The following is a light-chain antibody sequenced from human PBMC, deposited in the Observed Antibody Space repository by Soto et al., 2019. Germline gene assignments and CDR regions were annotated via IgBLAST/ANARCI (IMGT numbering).Light chain of an antibody. CDR1: QSVGSY. CDR3: QQLNMWPTET. Sequence: EIVLTQSPATLSLSPGERATLSCRASQSVGSYLAWYQQKPGQAPRLLIYDASNRATGIPARFSGSGSGTDFTLTISSLEPEDFAVYYCQQLNMWPTETFGQGTKVEI. CDR2: DAS. J-gene: IGKJ1*01. V-gene: IGKV3-11*01.